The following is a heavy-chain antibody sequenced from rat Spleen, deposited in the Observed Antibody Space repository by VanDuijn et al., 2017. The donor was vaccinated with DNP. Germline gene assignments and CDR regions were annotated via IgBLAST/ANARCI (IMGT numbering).Heavy chain of an antibody. J-gene: IGHJ3*01. V-gene: IGHV5-22*01. D-gene: IGHD1-4*01. CDR2: NTYYGGNT. Sequence: EVQLVESGGGLVQPGRSLKLSCTASGFTFSDYYMAWVRQAPTKGLEWVAYNTYYGGNTYYRDSVKGRFPISRDTAKSTLYLQMNSLRSEDMATYNCARPNGYNNGGFAYWGQGTLVTVSS. CDR3: ARPNGYNNGGFAY. CDR1: GFTFSDYY.